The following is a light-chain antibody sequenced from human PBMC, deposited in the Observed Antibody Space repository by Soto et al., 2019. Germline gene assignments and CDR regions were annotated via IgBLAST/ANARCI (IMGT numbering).Light chain of an antibody. CDR1: QSISSY. J-gene: IGKJ1*01. V-gene: IGKV1-39*01. CDR2: AAS. CDR3: QQSYSTPRT. Sequence: DTQMTQSPSSLSASVGDRVTITCRASQSISSYLNWYQQKPGKAPKLLIYAASSLQSGVPSRFSGSGSETDFTLTISSLQPEDFATYYCQQSYSTPRTFGQGTKV.